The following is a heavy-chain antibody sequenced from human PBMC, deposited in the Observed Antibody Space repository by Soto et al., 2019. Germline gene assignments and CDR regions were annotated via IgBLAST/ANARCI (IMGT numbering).Heavy chain of an antibody. CDR2: IIGSGNYM. Sequence: EVQLVESGGGLVEPGGSLRLSCAASGFTFSTYFMNWVRQAPGKGLEWVSSIIGSGNYMYYAESVKGRLIISRDNARKSLYLQINSLATADPAVYYLAGEGEGRRSYFDYWGQGALVTVSS. J-gene: IGHJ4*02. CDR1: GFTFSTYF. D-gene: IGHD3-16*01. CDR3: AGEGEGRRSYFDY. V-gene: IGHV3-21*01.